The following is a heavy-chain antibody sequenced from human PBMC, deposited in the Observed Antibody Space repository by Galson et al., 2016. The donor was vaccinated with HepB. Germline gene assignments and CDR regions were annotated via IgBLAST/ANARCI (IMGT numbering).Heavy chain of an antibody. J-gene: IGHJ6*02. D-gene: IGHD3-3*01. CDR3: ARDGYDFWSGYSSYYGMDV. CDR1: GFTSKNYT. V-gene: IGHV3-69-1*01. CDR2: ITSRSYI. Sequence: SLRLSCAASGFTSKNYTMNWVRQAPGKGLEWLSSITSRSYIYYADSLKGRFTISRDNDKNSLYFQMNSMRDEDTAVYYCARDGYDFWSGYSSYYGMDVWGQGTTVTVSS.